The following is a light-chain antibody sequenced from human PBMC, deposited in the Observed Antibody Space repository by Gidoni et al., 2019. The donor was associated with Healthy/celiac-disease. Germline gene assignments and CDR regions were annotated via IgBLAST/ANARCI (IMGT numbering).Light chain of an antibody. CDR1: QSISSY. J-gene: IGKJ5*01. CDR2: AAS. CDR3: QQSYSTPIT. Sequence: DIQMTQSPSSLSASVGDRVTITCRASQSISSYLNWYQQKPGKAPKILIYAASSLQSGVPSRFSVSGYGTDFTLTISSLQNEDFATHSCQQSYSTPITFGQGTRLEIK. V-gene: IGKV1-39*01.